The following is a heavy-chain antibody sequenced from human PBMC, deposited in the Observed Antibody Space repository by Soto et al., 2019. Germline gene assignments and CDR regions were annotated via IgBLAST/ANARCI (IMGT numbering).Heavy chain of an antibody. D-gene: IGHD1-7*01. J-gene: IGHJ4*02. Sequence: XGTLSLTCAVSGGSFTSNNWWTCVRQPPGQGLEWIGEIYRTGSTNYNPSPKSRVTISLDKSENQFSLKVTSLTAADTAVYYCASRDPGTSVDYWGQGTLVTVSS. CDR1: GGSFTSNNW. V-gene: IGHV4-4*02. CDR3: ASRDPGTSVDY. CDR2: IYRTGST.